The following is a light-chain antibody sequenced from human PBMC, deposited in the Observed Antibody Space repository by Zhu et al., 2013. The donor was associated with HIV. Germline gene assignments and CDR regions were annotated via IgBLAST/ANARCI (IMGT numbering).Light chain of an antibody. CDR3: QQYSTSLYS. J-gene: IGKJ2*03. CDR2: DAS. CDR1: QSVRSY. Sequence: EVVLTQFPGTLSLSPGDRATLSCRTSQSVRSYLAWYQQKPGQAPRLLIYDASNRATGIPARFSGSGSGTDFTLTISRVEPEDLAVYYCQQYSTSLYSFGQGTKLEIK. V-gene: IGKV3-11*01.